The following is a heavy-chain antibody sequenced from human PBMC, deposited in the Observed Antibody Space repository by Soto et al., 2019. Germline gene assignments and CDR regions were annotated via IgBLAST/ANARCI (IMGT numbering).Heavy chain of an antibody. CDR2: ISWNSGNI. Sequence: HPGGSLRLSCAASGFTFDDYAMRWVRQAPGKGLEWVSGISWNSGNIGYADSVKGRFTISRDNAKNSLYLQMNSLRAEGTALYYCAIMDILTKRNAFDIWGQGTMVTVS. J-gene: IGHJ3*02. V-gene: IGHV3-9*01. CDR1: GFTFDDYA. D-gene: IGHD3-9*01. CDR3: AIMDILTKRNAFDI.